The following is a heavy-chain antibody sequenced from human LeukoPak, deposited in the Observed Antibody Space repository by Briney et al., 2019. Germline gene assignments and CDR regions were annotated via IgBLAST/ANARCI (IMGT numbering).Heavy chain of an antibody. CDR3: TRGNSLDY. CDR2: INRGGNTI. Sequence: AGTLRLSCAASGFTFSDYHRTWIRQAPGEGLEWVSYINRGGNTIYYADPVRGRFTISRDNAKNSLFLQMNSLRAEDTAVYYCTRGNSLDYWGQETLVTVSS. V-gene: IGHV3-11*01. D-gene: IGHD4-23*01. CDR1: GFTFSDYH. J-gene: IGHJ4*02.